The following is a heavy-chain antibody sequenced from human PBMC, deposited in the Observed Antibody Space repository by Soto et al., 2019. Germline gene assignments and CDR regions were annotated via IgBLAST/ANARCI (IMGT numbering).Heavy chain of an antibody. D-gene: IGHD6-19*01. Sequence: PSETLSLTCTVSGGSISSSSYYWGWIRQPPGKGLEWIGSIYYSGSTYYNPSLKSRVTISVDTSKNQFSLKLSSVTAADTAVYYCARAVAGYYYYGMDVWGQGTTVTVSS. V-gene: IGHV4-39*01. CDR1: GGSISSSSYY. CDR3: ARAVAGYYYYGMDV. CDR2: IYYSGST. J-gene: IGHJ6*02.